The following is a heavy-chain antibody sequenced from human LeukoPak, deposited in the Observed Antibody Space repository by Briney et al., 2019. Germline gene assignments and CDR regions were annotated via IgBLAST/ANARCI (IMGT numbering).Heavy chain of an antibody. D-gene: IGHD3-10*01. Sequence: PGGSLRLSCAASGFTFSSYAMGWVRQAPGKGLEWVANIKQDGSEQYYVDSVKGRFTISRDNAKNSLSLQMNSLRAEDTAVYYCARPLMYYYGSETYFWFDPWGQGTLVTVSS. V-gene: IGHV3-7*01. CDR3: ARPLMYYYGSETYFWFDP. CDR2: IKQDGSEQ. CDR1: GFTFSSYA. J-gene: IGHJ5*02.